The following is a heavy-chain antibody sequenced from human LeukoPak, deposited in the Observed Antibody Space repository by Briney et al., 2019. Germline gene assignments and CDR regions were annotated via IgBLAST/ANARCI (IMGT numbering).Heavy chain of an antibody. CDR3: ATSWGPDTSTSRWGRDGVDV. CDR1: GFTFSSYA. Sequence: GGSLRLSCAASGFTFSSYAMSWVRQAPGKGLEWVSAISKSGGNTYYADSVKGRFTISRDNSKNTQYLQMNSLRAEDTAVYYCATSWGPDTSTSRWGRDGVDVWGQGTTVTVSS. CDR2: ISKSGGNT. J-gene: IGHJ6*02. V-gene: IGHV3-23*01. D-gene: IGHD3-16*01.